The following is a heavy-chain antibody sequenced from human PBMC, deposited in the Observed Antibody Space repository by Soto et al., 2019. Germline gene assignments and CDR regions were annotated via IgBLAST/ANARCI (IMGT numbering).Heavy chain of an antibody. CDR2: ISGYNGNT. V-gene: IGHV1-18*04. CDR1: GYTFTSHG. D-gene: IGHD5-12*01. J-gene: IGHJ4*02. Sequence: ASVKVSCKASGYTFTSHGISRVRQAPGQGLEWMGWISGYNGNTNYAQNLQGRVTMTTDTSTSTAYMELRTLRSDDTAVYYCARATRGGYDSYWGQGTLVTVSS. CDR3: ARATRGGYDSY.